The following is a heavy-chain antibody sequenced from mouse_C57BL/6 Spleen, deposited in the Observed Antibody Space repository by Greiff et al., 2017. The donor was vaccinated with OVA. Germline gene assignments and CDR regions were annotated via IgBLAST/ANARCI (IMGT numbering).Heavy chain of an antibody. J-gene: IGHJ2*01. D-gene: IGHD2-4*01. CDR1: GYTFTDYY. V-gene: IGHV1-26*01. CDR2: INPNNGGT. Sequence: EVQLQQSGPELVKPGASVKISCKASGYTFTDYYMNWVKQSHGKSLEWIGDINPNNGGTSYNQKFKGKATLTVDKSSSTAYMELRSLTSEDSAVYYCARLGDYDGIDDWGQGTTLTVSS. CDR3: ARLGDYDGIDD.